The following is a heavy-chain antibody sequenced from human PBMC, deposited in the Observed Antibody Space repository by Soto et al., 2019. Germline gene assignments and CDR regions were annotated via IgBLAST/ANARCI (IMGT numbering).Heavy chain of an antibody. J-gene: IGHJ6*02. CDR1: GYSFTTYW. V-gene: IGHV5-51*01. D-gene: IGHD6-6*01. CDR2: IYPGDSDT. Sequence: EVQLVQSGAEVKEPGESLKISCKASGYSFTTYWIGWVRQMPGKGLEWMGIIYPGDSDTRYSPSFQGQVTISADKSINTAYLQWSSLKASDTAVYYCARHMRYISSTSSYYYYGMDVWGQGTTVTVSS. CDR3: ARHMRYISSTSSYYYYGMDV.